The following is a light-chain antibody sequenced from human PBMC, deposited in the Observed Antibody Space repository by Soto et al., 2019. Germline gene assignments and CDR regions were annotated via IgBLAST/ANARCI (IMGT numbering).Light chain of an antibody. V-gene: IGLV2-23*02. CDR3: CSYAGSSPYV. J-gene: IGLJ1*01. CDR1: SSDVGSYNL. CDR2: EVS. Sequence: QSALTHPASGSGSPGQSISISCTGTSSDVGSYNLVSWYQQHPGKAPKLMIYEVSKRPSGVSNRFSGSKSGNTGSLTVSGLQAEDEGDYYCCSYAGSSPYVFGTGTKVTVL.